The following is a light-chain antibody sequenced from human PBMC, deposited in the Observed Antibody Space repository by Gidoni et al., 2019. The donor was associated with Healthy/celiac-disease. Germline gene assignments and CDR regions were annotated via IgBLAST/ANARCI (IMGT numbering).Light chain of an antibody. Sequence: DIVMTQSPDSLAVSLGERATINCKSSQSVLYSSNTKNYLAWYQQKPGQLPKLLIYWASTRESGVPDRFSGSGSGTDFTLTISSLQAEDVAVYYCQQYYSTPYTFGQGTKLEIK. CDR3: QQYYSTPYT. J-gene: IGKJ2*01. CDR2: WAS. V-gene: IGKV4-1*01. CDR1: QSVLYSSNTKNY.